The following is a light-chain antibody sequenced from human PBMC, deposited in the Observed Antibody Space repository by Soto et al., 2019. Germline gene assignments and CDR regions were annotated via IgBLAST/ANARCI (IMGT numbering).Light chain of an antibody. V-gene: IGKV2-24*01. CDR2: KVS. J-gene: IGKJ1*01. Sequence: DIVMTQTPRASPVTLGQAASISCRSSQSLVHNDGNTYLSWFQQRPGQHPRLLIYKVSDRFSGGPDRFSGSGAGTNVTLTISRVEAEDVGVYYCMQATRSSWTFGQGAKVEI. CDR3: MQATRSSWT. CDR1: QSLVHNDGNTY.